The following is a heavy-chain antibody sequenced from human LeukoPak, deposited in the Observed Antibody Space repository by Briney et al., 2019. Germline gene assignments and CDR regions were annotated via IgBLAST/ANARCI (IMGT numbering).Heavy chain of an antibody. Sequence: GGSLRLSCAASGFTFSSYAMSWVRQAPGKGLEWVSAISGSGGSTYYADSVKGRFTISRDNSKNTLYLQMNRLRAEDTAVYYCAKGRSVAVAGTNAFAIWGQGTMVTVSS. CDR1: GFTFSSYA. V-gene: IGHV3-23*01. J-gene: IGHJ3*02. CDR3: AKGRSVAVAGTNAFAI. CDR2: ISGSGGST. D-gene: IGHD6-19*01.